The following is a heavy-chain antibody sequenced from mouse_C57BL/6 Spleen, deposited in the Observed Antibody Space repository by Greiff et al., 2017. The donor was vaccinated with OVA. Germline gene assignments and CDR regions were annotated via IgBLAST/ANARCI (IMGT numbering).Heavy chain of an antibody. J-gene: IGHJ3*01. CDR2: IDPSDSYT. V-gene: IGHV1-59*01. D-gene: IGHD2-14*01. CDR1: GYTFTSYW. CDR3: ARGEVGTGPFDY. Sequence: QVQLQQPGAELVRPGTSVKLSCKASGYTFTSYWMHWVKQRPGQGLEWIGVIDPSDSYTNYNQKFKGKATLTVDTSTSTAYMQLSSLTSEDSAVYYCARGEVGTGPFDYWGQGTLVTVSA.